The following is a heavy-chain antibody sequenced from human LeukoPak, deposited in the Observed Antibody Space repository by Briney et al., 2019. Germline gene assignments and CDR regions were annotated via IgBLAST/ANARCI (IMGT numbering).Heavy chain of an antibody. Sequence: GASLQISCKGSGYSFTSYWIGWVRQLPGKGLEGMGIIYPGDSDTRYSPSFQGQVTISADKSISTAYLQWSSLKASDTAMYYCARQASKRLPPSYYYYGMDVWGQGTTVTVSS. CDR3: ARQASKRLPPSYYYYGMDV. CDR2: IYPGDSDT. V-gene: IGHV5-51*01. J-gene: IGHJ6*02. CDR1: GYSFTSYW.